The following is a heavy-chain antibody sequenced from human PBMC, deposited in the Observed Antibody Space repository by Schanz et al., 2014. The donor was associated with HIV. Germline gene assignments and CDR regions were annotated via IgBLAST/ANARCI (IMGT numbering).Heavy chain of an antibody. J-gene: IGHJ4*02. CDR2: ISWNSGSI. CDR3: AKGASPYHDSSGFYPDY. Sequence: EVRLVESGGGLVQPGRSLRLSCAASGFSFDDYAMHWVRQAPGKGLEWVSGISWNSGSIGYADSVKGRFTISRDNSKNTLYLQMNRLRTEDTALYYCAKGASPYHDSSGFYPDYWSQGTLVTVSS. D-gene: IGHD3-22*01. V-gene: IGHV3-9*01. CDR1: GFSFDDYA.